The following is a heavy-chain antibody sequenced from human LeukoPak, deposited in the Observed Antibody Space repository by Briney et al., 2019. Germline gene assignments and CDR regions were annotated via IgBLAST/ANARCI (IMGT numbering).Heavy chain of an antibody. CDR3: AKEVHSSGWFYYYGMDV. V-gene: IGHV3-23*01. Sequence: GGSLRLSSAASGFTFSSYAMSWVRQAPGKGLEWVSATSGSGGSAYYADSVKGRFTISRDNSKNTLYLQMNSLRAEDTAVYYCAKEVHSSGWFYYYGMDVWGQGTTVTVSS. CDR1: GFTFSSYA. D-gene: IGHD6-19*01. J-gene: IGHJ6*02. CDR2: TSGSGGSA.